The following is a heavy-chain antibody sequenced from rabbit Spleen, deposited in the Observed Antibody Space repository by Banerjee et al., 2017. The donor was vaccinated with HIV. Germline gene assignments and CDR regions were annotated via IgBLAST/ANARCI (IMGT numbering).Heavy chain of an antibody. D-gene: IGHD4-2*01. V-gene: IGHV1S7*01. J-gene: IGHJ4*01. CDR1: GFTLRSYY. Sequence: QLKESGGGLVQPGGSLKLSCKASGFTLRSYYMNWVRQAPGKGLEWIGYIDPAFGITYYASWVNGRFSISRENTQTTVSLQMPSLTAADTATYFCARDAAGREDLNLWGQGTLVTVS. CDR3: ARDAAGREDLNL. CDR2: IDPAFGIT.